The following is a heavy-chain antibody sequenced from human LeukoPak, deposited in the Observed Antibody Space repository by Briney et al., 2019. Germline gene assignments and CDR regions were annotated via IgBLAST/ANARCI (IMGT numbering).Heavy chain of an antibody. CDR3: ARELWGLGAFDI. V-gene: IGHV3-23*01. J-gene: IGHJ3*02. Sequence: GGSLRLSCAASGFTFSRSAMSWVRQAPAKGLEWVSGISESGGVTYYVDSVKGRFTISRDNAKNSLYLQMNSLRAEDTAVYYCARELWGLGAFDIWGQGTMVTVSS. D-gene: IGHD3-16*01. CDR2: ISESGGVT. CDR1: GFTFSRSA.